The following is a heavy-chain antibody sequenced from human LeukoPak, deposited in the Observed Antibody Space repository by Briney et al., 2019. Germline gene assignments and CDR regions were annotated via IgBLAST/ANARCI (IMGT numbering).Heavy chain of an antibody. Sequence: AGGSLRISCAASRFTFSSYAMSWVRQAPGKGLEWVSAISGSGGSTYYADSVKGRFTISRDNSKNTLYLQMNSLRAEDTAVYYCVSLDSSGYYPYYYYYMDVWGKGTTVAVSS. D-gene: IGHD3-22*01. J-gene: IGHJ6*03. CDR1: RFTFSSYA. CDR2: ISGSGGST. V-gene: IGHV3-23*01. CDR3: VSLDSSGYYPYYYYYMDV.